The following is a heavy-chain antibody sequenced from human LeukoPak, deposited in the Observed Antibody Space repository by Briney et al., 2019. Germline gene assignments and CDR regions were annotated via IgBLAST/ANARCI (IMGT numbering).Heavy chain of an antibody. CDR3: ARGPYYDFWSGSQEI. J-gene: IGHJ4*02. D-gene: IGHD3-3*01. CDR1: GGSISSYY. Sequence: SETLSLTCTVSGGSISSYYWSWIRQPPGKGLEWIGYIYYSGSTNYNPSLKSRVTISVDTSKNQFSLKLSSVTAADTAVYYCARGPYYDFWSGSQEIWGQGTLVTVSS. V-gene: IGHV4-59*12. CDR2: IYYSGST.